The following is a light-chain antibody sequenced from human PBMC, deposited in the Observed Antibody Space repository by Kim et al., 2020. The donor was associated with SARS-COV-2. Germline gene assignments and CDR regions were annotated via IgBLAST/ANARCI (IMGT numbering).Light chain of an antibody. V-gene: IGLV3-21*04. CDR2: YDS. CDR1: NIGSKS. CDR3: QVCDSGVV. J-gene: IGLJ2*01. Sequence: VSVAPGKTAGITCGGNNIGSKSVRWYQQKPGQAPVLVIYYDSDRAAGIPERFSGSNSGNTATLTISRVEAGDEADYYCQVCDSGVVFGGGTQLTVL.